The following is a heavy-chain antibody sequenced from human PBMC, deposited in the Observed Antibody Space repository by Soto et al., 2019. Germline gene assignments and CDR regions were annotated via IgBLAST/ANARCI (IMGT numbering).Heavy chain of an antibody. CDR2: IYYSGST. J-gene: IGHJ3*02. V-gene: IGHV4-59*01. D-gene: IGHD3-22*01. CDR1: GGSISSYY. Sequence: ASETLSLTCTVSGGSISSYYWSWIRQPPGKGLEWIGYIYYSGSTNYNPSLKSRVTISVDTSKNQFSLKLSSVTAADTAAYYCARSSGYWVGAFDIWGRGTMVTVSS. CDR3: ARSSGYWVGAFDI.